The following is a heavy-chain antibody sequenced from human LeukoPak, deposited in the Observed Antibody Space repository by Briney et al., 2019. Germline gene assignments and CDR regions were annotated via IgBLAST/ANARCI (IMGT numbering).Heavy chain of an antibody. Sequence: GESLKISCKGSGYSFTSYWIGWVRQMPGKGLEWMGIIYPGDSDTRYSPSVQGQVTISADKSISTAYLQWSGLKASGTAMYYCGRIRIAAAGSHFRLWGKGTLVTVSS. J-gene: IGHJ4*02. CDR3: GRIRIAAAGSHFRL. D-gene: IGHD6-13*01. V-gene: IGHV5-51*01. CDR2: IYPGDSDT. CDR1: GYSFTSYW.